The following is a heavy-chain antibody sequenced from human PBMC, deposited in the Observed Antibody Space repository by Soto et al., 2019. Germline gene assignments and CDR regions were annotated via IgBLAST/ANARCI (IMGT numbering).Heavy chain of an antibody. J-gene: IGHJ6*02. CDR3: AKGVLSFHYGMEV. CDR2: ISSTAGRTS. V-gene: IGHV3-23*01. Sequence: PGGSLRLSCATSGFTFNTYPMTWVRQAPGKGLEWVSSISSTAGRTSSYADSVKGRFAISRDFSDNTVYLQMNNLRVDDTAVYFCAKGVLSFHYGMEVRGQGTTVTVSS. D-gene: IGHD3-10*01. CDR1: GFTFNTYP.